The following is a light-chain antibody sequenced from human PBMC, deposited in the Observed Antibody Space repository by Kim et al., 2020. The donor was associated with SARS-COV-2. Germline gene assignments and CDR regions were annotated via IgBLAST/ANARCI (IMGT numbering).Light chain of an antibody. J-gene: IGLJ3*02. CDR2: DVS. Sequence: PGQSITISCTGTSSAVGGYNYVSWYQQHPGKAPKLMIYDVSKRPSGVSNRFSGSKSGNTASLTISGLQAEDEADYYCSSYTSSSRVFGGGTQLTVL. CDR3: SSYTSSSRV. V-gene: IGLV2-14*04. CDR1: SSAVGGYNY.